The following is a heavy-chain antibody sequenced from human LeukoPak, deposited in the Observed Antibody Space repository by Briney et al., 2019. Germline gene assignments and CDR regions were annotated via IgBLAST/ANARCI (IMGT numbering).Heavy chain of an antibody. V-gene: IGHV3-30-3*01. CDR3: ASQKAVWFGHFDY. Sequence: GGSLRLSCAASGFTFSSYAMHWVRQAPGKGLEWVAVISYDGSNKYYADSVKGRFTISRDNSKNTLYLQMNSLRAEDTAVYYCASQKAVWFGHFDYWGQGTLVTVSS. CDR1: GFTFSSYA. D-gene: IGHD3-10*01. J-gene: IGHJ4*02. CDR2: ISYDGSNK.